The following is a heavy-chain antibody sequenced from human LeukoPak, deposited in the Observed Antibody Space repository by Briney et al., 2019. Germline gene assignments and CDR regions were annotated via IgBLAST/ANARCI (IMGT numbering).Heavy chain of an antibody. CDR3: AKRGMTTIKEGFDY. D-gene: IGHD5-24*01. V-gene: IGHV3-23*01. Sequence: GGSLRLSCAASGFTFSSYDMSWVRQAPGKGLEWVSAVSDSGHSTYYADSVKGRFTISRDNSKNTLYLQMNSLRAEDTAVYYCAKRGMTTIKEGFDYWGQGTLVTVSS. CDR1: GFTFSSYD. CDR2: VSDSGHST. J-gene: IGHJ4*02.